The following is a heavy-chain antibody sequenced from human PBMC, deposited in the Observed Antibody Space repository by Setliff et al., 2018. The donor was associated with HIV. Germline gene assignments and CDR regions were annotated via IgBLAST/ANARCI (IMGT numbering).Heavy chain of an antibody. D-gene: IGHD3-10*01. CDR3: ALLWPFDY. CDR2: INQDGSEK. V-gene: IGHV3-7*03. CDR1: GFTFSTYW. Sequence: AGGSLRLSCAASGFTFSTYWMTWVRQAPGKGLEWVAKINQDGSEKHYVDSVKGRFTIFRDNAENSLYLQMNSLTAEDTAVYYCALLWPFDYWGQGALVTVSS. J-gene: IGHJ4*02.